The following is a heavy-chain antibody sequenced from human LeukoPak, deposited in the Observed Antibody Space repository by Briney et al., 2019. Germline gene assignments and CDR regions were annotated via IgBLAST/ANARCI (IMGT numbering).Heavy chain of an antibody. CDR2: IYPGDSDA. V-gene: IGHV5-51*01. CDR1: GYSFTNYW. Sequence: GEPLKISCKGSGYSFTNYWIGWVRQMPGKGLKWMGVIYPGDSDARYSPSFQGQVTISADKSISTAYLQWSSLKASDTAMYYCARRRDLYNGSYYPFDYWGQGTLVTVSS. CDR3: ARRRDLYNGSYYPFDY. J-gene: IGHJ4*02. D-gene: IGHD1-26*01.